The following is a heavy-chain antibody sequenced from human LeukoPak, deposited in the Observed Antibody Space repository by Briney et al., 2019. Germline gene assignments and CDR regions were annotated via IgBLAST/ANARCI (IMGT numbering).Heavy chain of an antibody. CDR1: GFTLSSHR. CDR2: IWYYGSNI. V-gene: IGHV3-33*08. J-gene: IGHJ3*02. CDR3: ARRSADAFDI. Sequence: PGGSLRLSCAASGFTLSSHRMHWARHAPGKGLEDLSVIWYYGSNIHYADSVRGRYTISRDNSKNTLYLQMNSLRAEDTAVYYWARRSADAFDIWGQGTMVTVSS.